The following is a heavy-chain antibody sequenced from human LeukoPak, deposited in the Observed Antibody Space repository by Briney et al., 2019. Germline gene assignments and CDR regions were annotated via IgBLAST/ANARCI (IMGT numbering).Heavy chain of an antibody. D-gene: IGHD6-19*01. CDR1: GFTFSSYA. CDR2: ISYDGSNK. Sequence: GGSLRLSCAASGFTFSSYAMHWDRQAPGKGLEWVAVISYDGSNKYYADSVKGRFTISRDNSKNTLYLQMNNLRAEDTAVYYCASPQWLAGVDYWGQGTLVTVSS. V-gene: IGHV3-30*04. CDR3: ASPQWLAGVDY. J-gene: IGHJ4*02.